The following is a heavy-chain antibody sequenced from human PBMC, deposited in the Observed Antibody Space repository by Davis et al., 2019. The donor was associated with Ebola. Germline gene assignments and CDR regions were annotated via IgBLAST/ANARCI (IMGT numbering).Heavy chain of an antibody. CDR2: IKQDGSDK. Sequence: GESLKISCAASGFTFSRYWMTWVRQAPGKGLEWVANIKQDGSDKYYVDSVRGRLTISRDNTNNSLYLQMNSLRGDDTAVYYCARPYGDYAAFDIWGQGTVVTVSS. CDR3: ARPYGDYAAFDI. J-gene: IGHJ3*02. V-gene: IGHV3-7*03. D-gene: IGHD4-17*01. CDR1: GFTFSRYW.